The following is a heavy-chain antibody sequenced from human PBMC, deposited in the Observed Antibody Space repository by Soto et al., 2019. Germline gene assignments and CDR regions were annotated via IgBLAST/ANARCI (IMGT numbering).Heavy chain of an antibody. V-gene: IGHV3-21*01. CDR1: GFTFSSYS. CDR2: ISSSSSYI. CDR3: ARDYGDPLR. Sequence: EVQLVESGGGLVKPGGSLRLSCAASGFTFSSYSMNWVRQAPGKGLEWVSSISSSSSYIYYADSVKGRFTISRDNAKXXXXXXXXXXXXXXXAVYYCARDYGDPLRWGQGTLVTVSS. D-gene: IGHD4-17*01. J-gene: IGHJ4*02.